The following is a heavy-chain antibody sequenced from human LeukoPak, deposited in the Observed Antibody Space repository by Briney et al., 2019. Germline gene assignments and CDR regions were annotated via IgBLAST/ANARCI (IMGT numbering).Heavy chain of an antibody. CDR1: GYTFTGYY. CDR3: ARASDGGSSGWYYFDY. J-gene: IGHJ4*02. V-gene: IGHV1-2*02. CDR2: INPNSGGT. D-gene: IGHD6-19*01. Sequence: ASVKVSCKASGYTFTGYYMHWVRQAPGQGLEWMGWINPNSGGTNYAQKFQSRVTMTGDTSISTAYMELSRLRSDDTAVYYCARASDGGSSGWYYFDYWGQGTLVTVSS.